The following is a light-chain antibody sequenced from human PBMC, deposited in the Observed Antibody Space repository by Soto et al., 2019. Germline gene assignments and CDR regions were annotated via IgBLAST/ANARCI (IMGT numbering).Light chain of an antibody. V-gene: IGLV2-14*01. CDR1: RSDVGGYNY. CDR3: SSYTTSNTRQIV. CDR2: DVS. J-gene: IGLJ1*01. Sequence: QSALTHPASVSGSPGQSITISCTGTRSDVGGYNYVSWYQQLPGKAPKFMIYDVSNRPSGVSNRFSGSKSGNTASLTISGLQAEDEADYYCSSYTTSNTRQIVFGTGTKVTVL.